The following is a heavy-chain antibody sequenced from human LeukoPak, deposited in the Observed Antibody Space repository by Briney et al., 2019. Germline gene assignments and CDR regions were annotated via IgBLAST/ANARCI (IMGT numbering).Heavy chain of an antibody. CDR2: ISSSGSTI. V-gene: IGHV3-48*03. CDR1: GFTFSSYE. D-gene: IGHD1-20*01. CDR3: ARELTGYNWNDGGWFDP. J-gene: IGHJ5*02. Sequence: GGSLRLSCAASGFTFSSYEMNWVRQAPGKGLEWVSDISSSGSTIYYADSVKGRFTISRDNAKNSLYLQMNSLRAEDTAVYYCARELTGYNWNDGGWFDPWGQGTLVTVSS.